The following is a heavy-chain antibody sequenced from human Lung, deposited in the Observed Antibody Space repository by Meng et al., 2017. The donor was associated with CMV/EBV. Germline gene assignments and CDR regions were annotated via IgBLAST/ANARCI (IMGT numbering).Heavy chain of an antibody. CDR1: GYTFTGYY. V-gene: IGHV1-2*02. CDR2: INPNSGGT. Sequence: ASXXVSXKASGYTFTGYYMHWVRQAPGQGLEWMGWINPNSGGTNYAQKFQGRVTMTRDTSISTAYMELSRLRSDDTAVYYCARDLGDDGTNGVCYSVDAFDIXGQGXMVTVSS. CDR3: ARDLGDDGTNGVCYSVDAFDI. J-gene: IGHJ3*02. D-gene: IGHD2-8*01.